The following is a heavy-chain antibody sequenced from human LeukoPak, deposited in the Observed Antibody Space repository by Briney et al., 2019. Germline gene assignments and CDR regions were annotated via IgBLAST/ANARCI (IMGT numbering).Heavy chain of an antibody. D-gene: IGHD3-10*01. CDR3: AKAGHCYGSGSYPIFDS. J-gene: IGHJ4*02. CDR1: GFTFTSYA. Sequence: GGSLRLSCAGSGFTFTSYAMSWVRQAPGKGLEWVSDVSGSGGSTYYADSVKGRFTLSRDNSKNTLYLQMNSLRGDDTAVYYCAKAGHCYGSGSYPIFDSWGQGILVTVSS. V-gene: IGHV3-23*01. CDR2: VSGSGGST.